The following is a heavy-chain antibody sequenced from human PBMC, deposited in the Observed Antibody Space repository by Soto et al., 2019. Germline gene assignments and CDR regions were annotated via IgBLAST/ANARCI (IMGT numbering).Heavy chain of an antibody. J-gene: IGHJ4*02. Sequence: SETLSLTCTVSGGSISSYYWSWIRQPPGKGLEWIGYIYYSGSTYYNPSLKSRVTISLDTSKNQFSLKLTSVTAADTAVYYCARPYSSGWSGVDYWGQGTLVTVSS. V-gene: IGHV4-59*08. D-gene: IGHD6-19*01. CDR2: IYYSGST. CDR3: ARPYSSGWSGVDY. CDR1: GGSISSYY.